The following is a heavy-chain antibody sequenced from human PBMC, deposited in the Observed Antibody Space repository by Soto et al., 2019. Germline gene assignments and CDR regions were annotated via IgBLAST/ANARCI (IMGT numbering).Heavy chain of an antibody. CDR3: TRHATDFGSDPIYY. CDR2: ITGSGGNT. D-gene: IGHD3-3*01. V-gene: IGHV3-23*01. Sequence: EVQLLESGGGLVQPGGSLRLSCAASGFAFSDYAMTWVRQAPGKGLQWVSSITGSGGNTYYADSVKGRFTISRASSKNTLFLQINSLRAEDTAMYYCTRHATDFGSDPIYYWGQGALVTVSS. J-gene: IGHJ4*02. CDR1: GFAFSDYA.